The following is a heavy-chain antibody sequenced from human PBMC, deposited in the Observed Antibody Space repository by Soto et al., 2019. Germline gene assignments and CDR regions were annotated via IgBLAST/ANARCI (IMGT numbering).Heavy chain of an antibody. CDR3: ASTRCRNYYDGMDV. J-gene: IGHJ6*02. CDR1: GFTFSSYA. CDR2: ISGSGGST. V-gene: IGHV3-23*01. Sequence: EVQLLESGGGLVQPGGSLRLSCAASGFTFSSYAMSWVRQAPGKGLEWVSAISGSGGSTYYADSVKGRFTISRDNSKTTLYLQMNSLRAEDTAVYYCASTRCRNYYDGMDVWGRGTTVTVSS. D-gene: IGHD2-2*01.